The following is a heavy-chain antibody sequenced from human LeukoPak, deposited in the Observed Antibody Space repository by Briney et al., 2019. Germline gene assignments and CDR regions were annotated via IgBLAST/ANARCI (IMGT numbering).Heavy chain of an antibody. CDR3: AGDRYGPAAAIEEGY. CDR1: GGTFSSYA. V-gene: IGHV1-69*01. D-gene: IGHD2-2*01. Sequence: GSSVKVSCKASGGTFSSYAISWVRQAPGQGLEWMGGIIPIFGTANYAQKFQGRVTITADESTSTAYMELSSLRSEDTAVYYCAGDRYGPAAAIEEGYWGQGTLVTVSS. J-gene: IGHJ4*02. CDR2: IIPIFGTA.